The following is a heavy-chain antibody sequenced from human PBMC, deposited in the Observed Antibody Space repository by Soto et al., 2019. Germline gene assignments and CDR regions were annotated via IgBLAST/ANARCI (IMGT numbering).Heavy chain of an antibody. CDR1: GYTFRNDA. D-gene: IGHD4-4*01. V-gene: IGHV1-3*01. J-gene: IGHJ5*02. Sequence: QVQLVQSGAEVKKPGASVKISCRASGYTFRNDAMHWLRQAPGQRLEWMGWIHAGNGNTRYSENLQGRVTITRDTSASTAYMELSSLRSEEKAVYYCARDRYTTTTVWFDPWGQGTLVTVSS. CDR2: IHAGNGNT. CDR3: ARDRYTTTTVWFDP.